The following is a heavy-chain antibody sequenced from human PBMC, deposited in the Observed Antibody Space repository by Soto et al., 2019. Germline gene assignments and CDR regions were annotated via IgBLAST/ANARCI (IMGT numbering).Heavy chain of an antibody. CDR1: GGSISSYY. V-gene: IGHV4-59*01. CDR2: IYYSGST. J-gene: IGHJ3*02. CDR3: ARVTGDYVAFDI. Sequence: SETLSLTCTVSGGSISSYYWSWIRQPPGKGLEWIGYIYYSGSTNYNPSLKSRVTISVDTSKNQFSLKLSSVTAADTAVYYCARVTGDYVAFDIWGQGTMVTVSS. D-gene: IGHD4-17*01.